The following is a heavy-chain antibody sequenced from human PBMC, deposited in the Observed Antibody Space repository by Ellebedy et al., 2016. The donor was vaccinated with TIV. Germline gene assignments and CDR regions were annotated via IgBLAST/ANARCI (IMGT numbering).Heavy chain of an antibody. Sequence: MPSETLSLTCTVSGGSISSGGYYWSWIRQHPGKGLEWIGYIYYSGSTYYNPSLKSRVTISVDTSKNQFSLKLSSVTAADTAVYYCARHDTIFGVVIAYGMDVWGQGTTVTVSS. V-gene: IGHV4-31*03. CDR3: ARHDTIFGVVIAYGMDV. J-gene: IGHJ6*02. CDR1: GGSISSGGYY. CDR2: IYYSGST. D-gene: IGHD3-3*01.